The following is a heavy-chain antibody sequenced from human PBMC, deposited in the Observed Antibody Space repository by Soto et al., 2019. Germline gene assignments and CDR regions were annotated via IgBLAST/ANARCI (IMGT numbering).Heavy chain of an antibody. CDR3: AGDRGGEFLKGSGMDV. J-gene: IGHJ6*02. Sequence: QVQLQESGPGLVKPSETLSLTCTVSGDSISRYYWSWIRLSPGKGLEWIGSIYYSGETNYNPSVKSRVPIAVVRAKTEFSLKLSSVAAADTAVYYCAGDRGGEFLKGSGMDVWGQGTTVTVSS. D-gene: IGHD3-16*01. CDR2: IYYSGET. CDR1: GDSISRYY. V-gene: IGHV4-59*01.